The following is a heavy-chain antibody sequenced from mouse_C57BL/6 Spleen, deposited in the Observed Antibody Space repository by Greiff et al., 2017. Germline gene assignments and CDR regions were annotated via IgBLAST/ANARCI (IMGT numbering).Heavy chain of an antibody. CDR3: ARAAQAAWFAY. D-gene: IGHD3-2*02. J-gene: IGHJ3*01. V-gene: IGHV1-61*01. CDR1: GYTFTSYW. Sequence: QVQLQQPGAELVRPGSSVKLSCKASGYTFTSYWMDWVKQRPGQGLECIGNIYPSDSDTHYNQKFKDKATLTVDKSSSTAYMQLSSLTSEDSAVHYWARAAQAAWFAYWGQGTLGTVSA. CDR2: IYPSDSDT.